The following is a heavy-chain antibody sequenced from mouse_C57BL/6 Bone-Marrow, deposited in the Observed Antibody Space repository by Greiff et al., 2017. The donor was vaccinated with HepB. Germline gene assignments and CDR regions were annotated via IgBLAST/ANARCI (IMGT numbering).Heavy chain of an antibody. Sequence: QVQLQQPGAELVRPGSSVKLSCKASGYTFTSYWMHWVKQRPIQGLEWIGNIYPSDSETHYNQKFKDKATLTVDKSSSTAYMQLSSLTSEDSAVYYCASDYYGSTRDYWGQGTSVTVSS. J-gene: IGHJ4*01. V-gene: IGHV1-52*01. CDR3: ASDYYGSTRDY. D-gene: IGHD1-1*01. CDR2: IYPSDSET. CDR1: GYTFTSYW.